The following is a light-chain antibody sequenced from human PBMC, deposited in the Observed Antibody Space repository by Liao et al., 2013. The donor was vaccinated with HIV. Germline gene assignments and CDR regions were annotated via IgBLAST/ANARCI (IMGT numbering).Light chain of an antibody. CDR3: QVWDSSTRV. V-gene: IGLV3-1*01. CDR2: QDT. J-gene: IGLJ1*01. Sequence: SYEVTQPPSVSVSPGQTASITCSGDKLEYKYACWYQQKPGQSPVLVIYQDTKRPSGIPERFSGSNSGNTATLTISGTQAMDEADYYCQVWDSSTRVFGTGTERSPS. CDR1: KLEYKY.